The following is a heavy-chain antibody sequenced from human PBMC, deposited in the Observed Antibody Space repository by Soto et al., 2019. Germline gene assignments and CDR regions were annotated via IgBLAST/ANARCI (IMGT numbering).Heavy chain of an antibody. CDR2: MYYSGTT. CDR1: GGSISSSDFY. V-gene: IGHV4-39*01. D-gene: IGHD6-25*01. Sequence: SETLSLTCAVSGGSISSSDFYWGWLRQTPGKGLEFIGSMYYSGTTYYNPSLKSRVTISVDTSKNQFTLKLISVTAADTAVYYCAVVDSTGNWFDPWGEGALVTVSS. J-gene: IGHJ5*02. CDR3: AVVDSTGNWFDP.